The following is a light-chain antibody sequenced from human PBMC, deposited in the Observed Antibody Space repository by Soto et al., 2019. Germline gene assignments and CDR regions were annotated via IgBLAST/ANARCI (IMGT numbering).Light chain of an antibody. CDR1: SSDIGRYNY. CDR3: CSYTRSRTLL. Sequence: QSALTQPASVSGSHGQSITISCTGTSSDIGRYNYVSWYQQHPGGAPRLMIYEVNNRPAGVSNRFSGSKSGNTASLTISGPQPADEADYYCCSYTRSRTLLFGGGTKLTV. CDR2: EVN. V-gene: IGLV2-14*01. J-gene: IGLJ2*01.